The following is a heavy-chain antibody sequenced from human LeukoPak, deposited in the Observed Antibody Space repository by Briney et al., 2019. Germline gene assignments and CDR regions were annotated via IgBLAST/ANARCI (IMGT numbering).Heavy chain of an antibody. V-gene: IGHV4-4*07. D-gene: IGHD3-22*01. CDR2: MYTSGST. Sequence: SETLSLTCTVSGGSISSYYWSWIRQPAGKGLEWIGRMYTSGSTNYNPSLKSRVTMSVDTSKNQFSLKLSSVTAADTAVYYCARGPYKYDSSGCFDYWGQGTLVTVSS. J-gene: IGHJ4*02. CDR1: GGSISSYY. CDR3: ARGPYKYDSSGCFDY.